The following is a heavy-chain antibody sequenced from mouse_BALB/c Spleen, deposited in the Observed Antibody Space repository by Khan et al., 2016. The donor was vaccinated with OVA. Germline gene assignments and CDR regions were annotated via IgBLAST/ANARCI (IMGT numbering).Heavy chain of an antibody. CDR3: ARSTYYGNPYAMDY. CDR2: INPYNDGT. V-gene: IGHV1S136*01. Sequence: EVQLQQSGPELVKPGASVKMSCKASGYTFTIYVIHWVRQKPGQGLEWIGYINPYNDGTKYNEKFKGKATLTSDKSSSTAYIEFSSLTSEDSAGYYCARSTYYGNPYAMDYWGQGTSVTVSS. CDR1: GYTFTIYV. D-gene: IGHD2-10*01. J-gene: IGHJ4*01.